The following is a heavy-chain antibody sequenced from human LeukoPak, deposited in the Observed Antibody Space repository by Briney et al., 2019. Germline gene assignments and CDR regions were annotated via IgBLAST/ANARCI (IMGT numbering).Heavy chain of an antibody. Sequence: GGSLRLSCAASGFTFISHAMSWVRQAPGEGLEWVSLISASGGSTYYADSVKGRFTISRDNSKNTLYLQMNSLRAEDTAVYYCSKLGLRLGGDYWGQGTLVTVSS. D-gene: IGHD3-16*01. J-gene: IGHJ4*02. CDR1: GFTFISHA. V-gene: IGHV3-23*01. CDR3: SKLGLRLGGDY. CDR2: ISASGGST.